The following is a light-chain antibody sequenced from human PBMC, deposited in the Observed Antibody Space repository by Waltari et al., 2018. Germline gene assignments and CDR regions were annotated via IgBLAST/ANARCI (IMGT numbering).Light chain of an antibody. Sequence: DIVMTQSPESLAVSLGERATINCKSSQSLLYYSNDKNYLAWYQQKPGQPPKLLIYWAATRQSGVPDRFSGSGSGTDFTLTISSLQAEDVAVYYCQQYVSLPATFGQGTKVEIK. V-gene: IGKV4-1*01. CDR1: QSLLYYSNDKNY. J-gene: IGKJ1*01. CDR2: WAA. CDR3: QQYVSLPAT.